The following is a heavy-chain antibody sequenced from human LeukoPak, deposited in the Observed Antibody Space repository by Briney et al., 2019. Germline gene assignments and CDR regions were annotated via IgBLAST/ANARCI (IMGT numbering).Heavy chain of an antibody. CDR1: GGSISSYY. Sequence: SETLSLTCTVSGGSISSYYWTWIRQPAGKGLEWIGRIYTSGTTNYNPSLKSRVTMSVDTSKNQFSLKLTSVTAADTAVYYCARVLAYWYFDLWGRGTLVTVSS. CDR3: ARVLAYWYFDL. CDR2: IYTSGTT. V-gene: IGHV4-4*07. J-gene: IGHJ2*01.